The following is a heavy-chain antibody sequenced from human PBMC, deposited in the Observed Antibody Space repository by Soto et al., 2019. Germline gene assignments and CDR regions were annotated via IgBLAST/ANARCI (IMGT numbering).Heavy chain of an antibody. V-gene: IGHV3-48*02. Sequence: GGSLRLSCAASGFTFSSYSMNWVRQAPGKGLEWVSYISSSSSTIYYADSVKGRFTISRDNAKNSLYLQMNSLRDEDTAVYYCARDQGYCSSTSCDGPYFDYWGQGTLVTVSS. CDR3: ARDQGYCSSTSCDGPYFDY. CDR1: GFTFSSYS. J-gene: IGHJ4*02. D-gene: IGHD2-2*01. CDR2: ISSSSSTI.